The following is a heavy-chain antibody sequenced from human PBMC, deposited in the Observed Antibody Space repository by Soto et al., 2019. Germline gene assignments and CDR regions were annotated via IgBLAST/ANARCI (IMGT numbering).Heavy chain of an antibody. J-gene: IGHJ6*02. Sequence: PSDTLSLTCTVSGGSISGYYWSWIRQPPGKGLEWIGYMYNTGSTVYNPSFKSRVTISVDTSKNQFSLKLNSVTAADTAVYYCVRDLWGYCGTDCYPLDVWGQGTTVTVSS. V-gene: IGHV4-59*01. CDR3: VRDLWGYCGTDCYPLDV. CDR2: MYNTGST. D-gene: IGHD2-21*02. CDR1: GGSISGYY.